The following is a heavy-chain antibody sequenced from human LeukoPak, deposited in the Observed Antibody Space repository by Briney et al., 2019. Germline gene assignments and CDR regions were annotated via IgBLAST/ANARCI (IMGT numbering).Heavy chain of an antibody. CDR1: GYTFSGYY. CDR3: ASTMIVDDY. J-gene: IGHJ4*02. CDR2: INPNSGGT. Sequence: ASVKVSCKASGYTFSGYYIHWVRQAPGQGLEWMGWINPNSGGTNYAQRFQGRVTMTRNTSISTAYVELSSLRSEDTAVYYCASTMIVDDYWGQGTLVTVSS. V-gene: IGHV1-2*02. D-gene: IGHD3-22*01.